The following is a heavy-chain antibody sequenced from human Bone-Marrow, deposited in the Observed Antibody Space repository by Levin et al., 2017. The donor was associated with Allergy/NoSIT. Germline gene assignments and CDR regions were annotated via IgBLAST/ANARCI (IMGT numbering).Heavy chain of an antibody. D-gene: IGHD3-22*01. CDR2: INPNGGNT. J-gene: IGHJ4*02. V-gene: IGHV1-46*01. CDR3: ARDGRVTYYADGSGYYLDY. Sequence: GESLKISCQASGYTFPTYYIHWVRQAPGQGLEWMGVINPNGGNTNYAQKFQGRVTMTRDTSTGTVYMELSSLRSEDTAVYYCARDGRVTYYADGSGYYLDYWGQGAPVTISS. CDR1: GYTFPTYY.